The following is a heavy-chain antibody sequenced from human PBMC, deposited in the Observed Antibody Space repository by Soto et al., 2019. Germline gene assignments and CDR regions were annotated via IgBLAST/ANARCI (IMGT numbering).Heavy chain of an antibody. Sequence: SETLSLTCTVSGGSISSSSYYWGWIRQPPGKGLEWIGSIYYSGSTYYNPSLKSRVTISVDTSKNQFSLKLSCVTAADTAVYYCARLNVLLWFGELLRDYYGMDVWGQGTTVTVSS. V-gene: IGHV4-39*01. J-gene: IGHJ6*02. CDR2: IYYSGST. D-gene: IGHD3-10*01. CDR3: ARLNVLLWFGELLRDYYGMDV. CDR1: GGSISSSSYY.